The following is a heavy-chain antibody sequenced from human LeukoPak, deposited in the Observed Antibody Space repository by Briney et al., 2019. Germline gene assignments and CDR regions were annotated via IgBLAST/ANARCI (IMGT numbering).Heavy chain of an antibody. V-gene: IGHV3-33*01. D-gene: IGHD3-3*01. Sequence: GGSLRLSCAASGFTFSSHGMHWVRQAPGKGLDWLAVIWYDGSKTLSADSVKGRFTLSRDDSKNTLYLQMNSLRAEDPAVYYCATEARGYYRDFWGQGTLVTVSS. CDR3: ATEARGYYRDF. J-gene: IGHJ4*02. CDR1: GFTFSSHG. CDR2: IWYDGSKT.